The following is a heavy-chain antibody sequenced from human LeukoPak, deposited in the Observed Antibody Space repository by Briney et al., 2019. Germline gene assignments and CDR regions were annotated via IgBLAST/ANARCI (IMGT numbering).Heavy chain of an antibody. CDR2: ISSNGDYI. V-gene: IGHV3-21*01. CDR1: GFSLRRQR. J-gene: IGHJ4*02. CDR3: ARAKEHDSASWFSDY. Sequence: GGSLRLPCTLSGFSLRRQRMNWLRQAPGKGLEWVSSISSNGDYIYYGDSVKGRFTMSRDNAKNSLYLQLSSLRAEDTAVYYCARAKEHDSASWFSDYWGQGTLVTVSS. D-gene: IGHD3-22*01.